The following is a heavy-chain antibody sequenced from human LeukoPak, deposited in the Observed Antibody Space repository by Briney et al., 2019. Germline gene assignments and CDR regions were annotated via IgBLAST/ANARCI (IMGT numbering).Heavy chain of an antibody. Sequence: SATLSLTCTVSGGSISSYYWSWIRQPPGKGLEWIGYIYYSGSTNYNPSLKSRVTISVDTSKNQFSLKLSSVTSADTAVYYCASLVDTAMSYWGQGTLVTVCS. D-gene: IGHD5-18*01. CDR2: IYYSGST. J-gene: IGHJ4*02. CDR1: GGSISSYY. CDR3: ASLVDTAMSY. V-gene: IGHV4-59*08.